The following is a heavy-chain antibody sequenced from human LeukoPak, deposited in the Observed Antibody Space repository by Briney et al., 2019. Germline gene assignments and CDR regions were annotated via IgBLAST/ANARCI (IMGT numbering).Heavy chain of an antibody. Sequence: ASVKVSCKASGYTFTSYDINWVRQATGQGLEWMGWMNPNSGNTRYAQNFQGRVIMTRNISISTAYMELSSLRYEDTAVYYCARRGRASEIDYWGQGTLVTVSS. CDR3: ARRGRASEIDY. J-gene: IGHJ4*02. CDR1: GYTFTSYD. V-gene: IGHV1-8*01. CDR2: MNPNSGNT. D-gene: IGHD3-10*01.